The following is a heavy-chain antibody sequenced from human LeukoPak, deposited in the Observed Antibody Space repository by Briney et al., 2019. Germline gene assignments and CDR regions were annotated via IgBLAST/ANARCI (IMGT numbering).Heavy chain of an antibody. J-gene: IGHJ4*02. V-gene: IGHV4-59*08. CDR2: IYYSGSA. D-gene: IGHD6-13*01. CDR1: GGSISSYY. CDR3: ARQSSSSWYYFDY. Sequence: SETLSLTCTVSGGSISSYYWSWIRQPPGKGLEWIGYIYYSGSANYNPSLKSRVTISVDTSKNQFSLKLSSVTAADTAVYYCARQSSSSWYYFDYWGQGTLVTVSP.